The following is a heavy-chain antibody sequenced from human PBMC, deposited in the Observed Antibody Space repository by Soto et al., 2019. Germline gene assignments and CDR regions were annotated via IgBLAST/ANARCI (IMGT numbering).Heavy chain of an antibody. CDR1: GGSISSYY. D-gene: IGHD3-22*01. J-gene: IGHJ5*02. CDR2: IYYSGST. CDR3: AGAVYDSSGYYYLNWFDP. Sequence: SETLSLTCTVSGGSISSYYWSWIRQPPGKGLEWIGYIYYSGSTNYNPSLKSRVTISVDTSKNQFSLKLSSVTAADTAVYYCAGAVYDSSGYYYLNWFDPWGQGTLVPVSS. V-gene: IGHV4-59*01.